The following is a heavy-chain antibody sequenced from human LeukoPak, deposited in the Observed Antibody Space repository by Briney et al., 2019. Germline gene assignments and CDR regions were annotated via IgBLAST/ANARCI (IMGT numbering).Heavy chain of an antibody. CDR1: GFTFSRYW. CDR3: ARDYYDSSGRFDY. D-gene: IGHD3-22*01. J-gene: IGHJ4*02. CDR2: ISGSGSTI. V-gene: IGHV3-48*03. Sequence: GGSLRLSCAASGFTFSRYWMNWVRQAPGKGLEWVSYISGSGSTIYYADSVKGRFTISRDNAKNSLYLQMNSLRVEDTAVYYCARDYYDSSGRFDYWGQGTLVTVSS.